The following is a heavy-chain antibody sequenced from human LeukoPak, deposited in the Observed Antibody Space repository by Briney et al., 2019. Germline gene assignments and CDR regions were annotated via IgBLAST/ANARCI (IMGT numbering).Heavy chain of an antibody. CDR2: ISGSGIST. V-gene: IGHV3-23*01. CDR3: AKDSDSSGYYHPFNY. J-gene: IGHJ4*02. Sequence: PGGSLRLSCAASGFTVSSNYMSWVRQAPGKGLEWVSGISGSGISTYYADSLKGRFTISRDNSKNTLFLQMNSLRAEDTAVYYCAKDSDSSGYYHPFNYWGQGTLVTVSS. D-gene: IGHD3-22*01. CDR1: GFTVSSNY.